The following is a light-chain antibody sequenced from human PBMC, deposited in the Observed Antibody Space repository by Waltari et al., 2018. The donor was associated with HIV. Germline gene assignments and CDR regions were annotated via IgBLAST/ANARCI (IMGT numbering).Light chain of an antibody. CDR1: QSVSSSY. CDR3: QRYGSLYT. J-gene: IGKJ2*01. CDR2: GAS. V-gene: IGKV3-20*01. Sequence: EIVFTQSPGTLSLSPWERATLSGRASQSVSSSYLAWYQQRPGQAPRPLIYGASSRATGFPDRVSGSRSVTDFTVTISRLEPEEFAVYYCQRYGSLYTFGKGTRLQIK.